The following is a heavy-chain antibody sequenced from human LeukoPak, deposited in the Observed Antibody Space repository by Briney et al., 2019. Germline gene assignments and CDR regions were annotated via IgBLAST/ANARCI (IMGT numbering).Heavy chain of an antibody. Sequence: ASVKVSCKASGGTCSSYAISWVRKAPGQGLEWMGRIIPILGIANYAQKFQGRVTITADKSTSTAYMVLSSRRSEDTAVYYCARERRDGDNCAFDIWGQGTMVTVSS. CDR3: ARERRDGDNCAFDI. D-gene: IGHD5-24*01. CDR1: GGTCSSYA. CDR2: IIPILGIA. J-gene: IGHJ3*02. V-gene: IGHV1-69*04.